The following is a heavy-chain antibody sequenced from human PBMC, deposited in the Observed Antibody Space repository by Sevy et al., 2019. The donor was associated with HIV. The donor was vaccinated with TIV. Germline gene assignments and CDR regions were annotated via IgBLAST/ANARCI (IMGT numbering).Heavy chain of an antibody. CDR2: ISGGADST. D-gene: IGHD1-26*01. CDR3: AKYRVGAMNVFDI. Sequence: GGSLRLSCAASGFIFNNYAMSWVRQAPGKGLEWVSSISGGADSTFYADSVKGRFTISRENSKNTLYLQMNSLRGEDTAVYYCAKYRVGAMNVFDIWGQGTVVTVS. CDR1: GFIFNNYA. V-gene: IGHV3-23*01. J-gene: IGHJ3*02.